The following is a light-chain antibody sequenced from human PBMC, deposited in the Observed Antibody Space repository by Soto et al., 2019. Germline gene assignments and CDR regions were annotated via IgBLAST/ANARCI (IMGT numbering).Light chain of an antibody. CDR2: AAS. J-gene: IGKJ5*01. V-gene: IGKV1D-12*01. CDR1: QGIRSW. CDR3: QRANSFPIP. Sequence: DIQMTQSPSSVSASVGERVTITCRASQGIRSWLAWYQQKPGKAPKLLIYAASSLQSGVTSRLSGSGSGTDFTLTISSLQPEDFATYYCQRANSFPIPFGQGTRLEMK.